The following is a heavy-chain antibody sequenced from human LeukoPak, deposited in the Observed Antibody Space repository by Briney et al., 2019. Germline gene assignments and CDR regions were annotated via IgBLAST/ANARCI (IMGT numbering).Heavy chain of an antibody. CDR3: ATPHNDFWSGPNSFDY. V-gene: IGHV4-39*01. Sequence: LSETLSLTCTVSGGSLSSSSYYWGWIRQPPGKGLEWIGSIYYSGSTYYNPSLKSRVTISVDTSKNQFSLKLSSVTAADTAVYYCATPHNDFWSGPNSFDYWGQGTLVTVSS. D-gene: IGHD3-3*01. CDR1: GGSLSSSSYY. CDR2: IYYSGST. J-gene: IGHJ4*02.